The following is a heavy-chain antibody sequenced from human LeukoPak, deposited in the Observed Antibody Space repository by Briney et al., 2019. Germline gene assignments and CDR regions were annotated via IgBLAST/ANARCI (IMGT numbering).Heavy chain of an antibody. J-gene: IGHJ3*02. CDR2: IYHSGST. CDR1: GGSISSSNW. CDR3: ADSAVAGRGAFDI. Sequence: SGTLSLTCAVSGGSISSSNWWSWVRQPPGKGLEWIGEIYHSGSTNYNPSLKSRVTISVDKSKNQFPLKLSSVTAADTAVYYCADSAVAGRGAFDIWGQGTMVTVSS. V-gene: IGHV4-4*02. D-gene: IGHD6-19*01.